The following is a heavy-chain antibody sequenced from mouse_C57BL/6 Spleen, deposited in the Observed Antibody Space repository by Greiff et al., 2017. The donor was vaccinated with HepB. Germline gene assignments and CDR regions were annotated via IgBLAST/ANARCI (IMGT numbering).Heavy chain of an antibody. Sequence: LVESGPELVKPGASVKISCKASGYAFSSSWMNWVKQRPGKGLEWIGRIYPGDGDTNYNGKFKGKATLTADKSSSTAYMQLSSLTSEDSAVYFCARYYYGSSLYAMDYWGQGTSVTVSS. J-gene: IGHJ4*01. D-gene: IGHD1-1*01. V-gene: IGHV1-82*01. CDR2: IYPGDGDT. CDR1: GYAFSSSW. CDR3: ARYYYGSSLYAMDY.